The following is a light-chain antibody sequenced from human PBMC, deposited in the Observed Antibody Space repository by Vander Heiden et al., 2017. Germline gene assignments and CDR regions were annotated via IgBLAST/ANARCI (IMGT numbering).Light chain of an antibody. Sequence: QAVLTQPSSLSASPGASASLTCTLRSGIHVGTYRIYWYQQKPGSPPQYLLRYKSDSDKQQGSGVPSRFSGSKDASANAGILLISGLQSEDEADYYCVIWHSSAWVFGGGTKLTVL. V-gene: IGLV5-45*02. CDR1: SGIHVGTYR. CDR3: VIWHSSAWV. CDR2: YKSDSDK. J-gene: IGLJ3*02.